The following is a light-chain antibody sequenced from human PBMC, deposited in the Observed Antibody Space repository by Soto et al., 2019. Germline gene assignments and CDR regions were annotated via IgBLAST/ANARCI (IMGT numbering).Light chain of an antibody. CDR3: CSYAGSSFYV. CDR1: SSDVGTYNL. Sequence: QSALTQPASVSGSPGQSITISCTGTSSDVGTYNLVSWYQHHPAKAPQLMIFEVSKRPSGVSNRFSGSKPGNTASLTISGLQAEDEADYYCCSYAGSSFYVFGTGTKVTVL. V-gene: IGLV2-23*02. CDR2: EVS. J-gene: IGLJ1*01.